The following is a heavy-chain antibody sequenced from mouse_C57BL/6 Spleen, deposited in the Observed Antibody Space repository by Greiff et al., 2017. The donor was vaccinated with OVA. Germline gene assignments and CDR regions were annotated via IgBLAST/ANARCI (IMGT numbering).Heavy chain of an antibody. CDR3: ARAIYDGYLYFDY. J-gene: IGHJ2*01. CDR1: GYTFTSYW. V-gene: IGHV1-69*01. CDR2: IDPSDSYT. Sequence: VQLQQPGAELVMPGASVKLSCKASGYTFTSYWMHWVKQRPGQGLEWIGEIDPSDSYTNYNQKFKGKSTLTVDKSSSTAYMQLSSLTSEDSAVYYCARAIYDGYLYFDYWGQGTTLTVSS. D-gene: IGHD2-3*01.